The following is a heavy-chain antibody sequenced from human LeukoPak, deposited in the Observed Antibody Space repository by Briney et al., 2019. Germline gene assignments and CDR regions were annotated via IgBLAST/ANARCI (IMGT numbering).Heavy chain of an antibody. J-gene: IGHJ3*02. V-gene: IGHV3-53*01. Sequence: PGGSLRLSCAASGFSVRSNYISWVRQAPGKGLEWVSMIYSDGSIFHADSVKGRFTMSRDHSRNTLDLQMNSLRVEDTAVYFCARDRRRLRGMNGDGDAFDIWGQGTMVTVSS. CDR1: GFSVRSNY. CDR3: ARDRRRLRGMNGDGDAFDI. CDR2: IYSDGSI. D-gene: IGHD1-1*01.